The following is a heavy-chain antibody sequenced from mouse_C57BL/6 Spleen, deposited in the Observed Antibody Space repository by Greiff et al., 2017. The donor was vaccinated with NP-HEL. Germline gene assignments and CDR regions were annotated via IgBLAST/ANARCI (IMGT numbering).Heavy chain of an antibody. CDR2: IDPSDSET. CDR1: GYTFTSYW. D-gene: IGHD2-2*01. V-gene: IGHV1-52*01. J-gene: IGHJ3*01. Sequence: QVQLQQPGAELVRPGSSVKLSCKASGYTFTSYWMHWVKQRPIQGLEWIGNIDPSDSETHYNQKFKDKATLTVDKSSSTAYMQLSSLTSEDSAVYYCASGGYDLAWFAYWGQGTLVTVSA. CDR3: ASGGYDLAWFAY.